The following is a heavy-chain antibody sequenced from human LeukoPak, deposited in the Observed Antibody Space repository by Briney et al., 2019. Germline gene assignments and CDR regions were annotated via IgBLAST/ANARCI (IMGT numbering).Heavy chain of an antibody. V-gene: IGHV1-69*13. Sequence: GASVKVSCKASGYTFTSYYMHWVRQAPGQGLEWMGGIIPLFGTANYAQKFQGRVTITADESTNTAYMEQSGLRSEDTAVYYCASSPSGYQFDFWGQGTLVTVSS. D-gene: IGHD2-2*01. J-gene: IGHJ4*02. CDR3: ASSPSGYQFDF. CDR2: IIPLFGTA. CDR1: GYTFTSYY.